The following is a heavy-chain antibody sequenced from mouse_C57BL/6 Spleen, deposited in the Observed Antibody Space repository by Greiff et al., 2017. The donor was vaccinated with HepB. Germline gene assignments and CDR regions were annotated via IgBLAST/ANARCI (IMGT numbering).Heavy chain of an antibody. CDR3: ARGAYYAMDY. Sequence: VESEGGLVQPGSSMKLSCTASGFTFRDYYMAWVRQVPEKGLEWVANINYDGSSTYYLDSLKSRFIISRDNAKNILYLQMSSLKSEDTATYYCARGAYYAMDYWGQGTSVTVSS. CDR2: INYDGSST. V-gene: IGHV5-16*01. J-gene: IGHJ4*01. CDR1: GFTFRDYY.